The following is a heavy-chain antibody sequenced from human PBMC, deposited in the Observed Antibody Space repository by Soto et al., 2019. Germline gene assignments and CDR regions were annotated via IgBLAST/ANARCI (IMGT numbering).Heavy chain of an antibody. CDR3: ARVLGGSAAYYYYYMDV. CDR1: GGSISSYY. D-gene: IGHD3-10*01. J-gene: IGHJ6*03. CDR2: IYYSGST. V-gene: IGHV4-59*01. Sequence: SETLSLTCTVSGGSISSYYWSWIRQPPGKGLEWIGYIYYSGSTNYNPSLKSRVTISVDTSKNQFSLKLSSVTAADTAVYYCARVLGGSAAYYYYYMDVWGKGTTVTVSS.